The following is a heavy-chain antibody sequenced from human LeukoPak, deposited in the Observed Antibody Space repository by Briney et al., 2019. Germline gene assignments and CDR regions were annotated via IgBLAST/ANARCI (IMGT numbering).Heavy chain of an antibody. D-gene: IGHD2-2*01. CDR2: MHYSGST. V-gene: IGHV4-39*01. CDR1: GGSIINYDYY. CDR3: TRSCGSTSCSDGDWFDP. Sequence: PSETLSLTCTVSGGSIINYDYYWGWIRQPPGKGLEWIARMHYSGSTYLNPSLKSRVTISVDTSKNQFSLNLSSVTAADTAVYYCTRSCGSTSCSDGDWFDPWGQGTLVTVSS. J-gene: IGHJ5*02.